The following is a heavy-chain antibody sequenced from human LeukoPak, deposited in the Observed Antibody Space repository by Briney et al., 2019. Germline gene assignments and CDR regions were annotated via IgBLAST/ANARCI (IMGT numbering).Heavy chain of an antibody. V-gene: IGHV3-15*01. CDR1: GFTFSNAW. D-gene: IGHD1-26*01. CDR2: IKSKTDGGTT. J-gene: IGHJ6*03. CDR3: TTGLGVGATTPGGRNYYYYMDV. Sequence: GGSLRLSCAASGFTFSNAWMSWVRQAPGKGLEWVGRIKSKTDGGTTDYAAPVKGRFTISRDDSKNTLYLQMNSLKTEDTAVYYCTTGLGVGATTPGGRNYYYYMDVWGKGTTVTVSS.